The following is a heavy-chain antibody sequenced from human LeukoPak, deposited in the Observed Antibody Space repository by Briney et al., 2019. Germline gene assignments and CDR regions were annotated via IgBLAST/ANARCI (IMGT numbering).Heavy chain of an antibody. CDR2: INHSGST. CDR3: ARGFRGTERITIFHWFDP. Sequence: SETLSLTCAVSGGSFSGYYWSWIRQPPGKGLEWIGEINHSGSTNYNPSLKSRVTISVDTSKNQFSLKLSSVTAADTAVYYCARGFRGTERITIFHWFDPWGQGTLVTVSS. V-gene: IGHV4-34*01. J-gene: IGHJ5*02. CDR1: GGSFSGYY. D-gene: IGHD3-9*01.